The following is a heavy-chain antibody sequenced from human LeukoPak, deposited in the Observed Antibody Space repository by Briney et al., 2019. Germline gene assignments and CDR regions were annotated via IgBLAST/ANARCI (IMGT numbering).Heavy chain of an antibody. D-gene: IGHD6-13*01. V-gene: IGHV4-34*01. CDR3: ARSSRWYWRKYYFDY. CDR2: INHSGST. CDR1: GGSFSCYY. J-gene: IGHJ4*02. Sequence: SETLSLTCAVYGGSFSCYYWSWIRQPPGKGLEWIGEINHSGSTNYNPSLKSRVTISVDTSKNQFSLKLSSVTAADTAVYYCARSSRWYWRKYYFDYWGQGTLVTVSS.